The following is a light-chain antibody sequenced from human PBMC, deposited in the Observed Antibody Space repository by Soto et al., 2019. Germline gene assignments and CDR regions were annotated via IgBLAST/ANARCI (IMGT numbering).Light chain of an antibody. J-gene: IGLJ1*01. CDR3: KSYERSLSGYV. V-gene: IGLV1-40*01. CDR2: ENN. CDR1: SSNIGAGYE. Sequence: QSVLTQPPSVSEAPGQRVTISCTGSSSNIGAGYEAHWYQQVPGTAPKLLIYENNNRPSGVPDRFSGSKSGTSASLAITGLRGEDGAEYYCKSYERSLSGYVFGTGTKVPVL.